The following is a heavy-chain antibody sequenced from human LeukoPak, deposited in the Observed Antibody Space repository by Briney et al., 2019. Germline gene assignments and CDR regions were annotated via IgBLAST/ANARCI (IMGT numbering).Heavy chain of an antibody. CDR2: MNPNSGNT. CDR1: GYTFASYD. CDR3: ARGRSVRFLEWSPPYYYYYMDV. D-gene: IGHD3-3*01. Sequence: ASVKVSCKASGYTFASYDINWVRQATGQGLEWMGWMNPNSGNTGYAQKSQGRVTMTRNTSISTAYMELSSLRSEDTAVYYCARGRSVRFLEWSPPYYYYYMDVWGKGTTVTVSS. V-gene: IGHV1-8*01. J-gene: IGHJ6*03.